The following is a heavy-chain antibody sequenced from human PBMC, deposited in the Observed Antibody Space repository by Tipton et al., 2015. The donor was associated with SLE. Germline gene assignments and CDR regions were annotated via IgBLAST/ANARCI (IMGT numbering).Heavy chain of an antibody. J-gene: IGHJ4*02. CDR2: IFSSGDT. D-gene: IGHD5-18*01. Sequence: TLSLTCAVYGDSLVGDYWTWIRQSPGKGLEWIGYIFSSGDTNYNPSLKSRVTISLDTSKNQFSLKLTSVTAADTAVYYCARVAMGSFDYWGQGILVTVSS. CDR3: ARVAMGSFDY. V-gene: IGHV4-59*01. CDR1: GDSLVGDY.